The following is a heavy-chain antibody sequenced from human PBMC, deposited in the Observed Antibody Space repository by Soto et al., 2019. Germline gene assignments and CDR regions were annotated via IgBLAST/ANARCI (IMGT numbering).Heavy chain of an antibody. CDR3: ARRFREGGGATLYEYFDY. Sequence: QLQLQESGPGLVKPSETLSLTCTVSGGSISSSSYYWGWIRQPPGKGLEWIGSIYYSGSTYYNPSLKSRVTISVDTSKNQFSLKLSSVTAADTAVYYCARRFREGGGATLYEYFDYWGQGTLVTVSS. J-gene: IGHJ4*02. V-gene: IGHV4-39*01. CDR1: GGSISSSSYY. CDR2: IYYSGST. D-gene: IGHD3-22*01.